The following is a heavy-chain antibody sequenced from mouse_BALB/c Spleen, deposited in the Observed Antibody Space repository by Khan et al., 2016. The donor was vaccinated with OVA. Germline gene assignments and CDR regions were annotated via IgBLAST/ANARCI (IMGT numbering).Heavy chain of an antibody. D-gene: IGHD2-10*01. V-gene: IGHV2-6-1*01. CDR1: GFSLTNYG. CDR2: IWSDGST. Sequence: QVQLKESGPGLVAPSQSLSITCTISGFSLTNYGIHWVRQPPGKGLEWLVVIWSDGSTTYNSALKSRLTICKDNSKSQVFLKMNSLQTDDTAVYFCARQPYYHYNIMDYWGQGTSVTVSS. J-gene: IGHJ4*01. CDR3: ARQPYYHYNIMDY.